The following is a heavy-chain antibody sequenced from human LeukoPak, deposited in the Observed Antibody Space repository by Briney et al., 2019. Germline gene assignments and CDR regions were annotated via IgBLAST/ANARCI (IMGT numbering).Heavy chain of an antibody. V-gene: IGHV1-69*13. Sequence: GASVKVSCKASGGTFSSYAISWVRQAPGQGLEWMGGTIPTFGTENYAQKFQGRVTITADESTSTAYMELSSLRSEDTAVYYCASYYGSGSYHRDYYYGMDVWGKGTTVTVSS. J-gene: IGHJ6*04. D-gene: IGHD3-10*01. CDR1: GGTFSSYA. CDR2: TIPTFGTE. CDR3: ASYYGSGSYHRDYYYGMDV.